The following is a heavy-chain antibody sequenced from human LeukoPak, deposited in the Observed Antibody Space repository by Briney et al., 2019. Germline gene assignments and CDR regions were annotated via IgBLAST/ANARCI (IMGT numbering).Heavy chain of an antibody. CDR3: LGYCSSTSCHVDY. V-gene: IGHV4-39*01. D-gene: IGHD2-2*01. Sequence: KPSETLSLTCTVPGGSISSRIYNWGWIRQPPGKGLEWVGSTSYSGITYSNPSLKSRVTISVDTSKNQFSLRLSPATAADTAVYYCLGYCSSTSCHVDYWGQGSLVTVSS. CDR1: GGSISSRIYN. CDR2: TSYSGIT. J-gene: IGHJ4*02.